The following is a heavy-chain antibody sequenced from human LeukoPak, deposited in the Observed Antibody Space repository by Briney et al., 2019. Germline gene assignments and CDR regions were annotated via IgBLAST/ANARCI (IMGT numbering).Heavy chain of an antibody. CDR3: ARVGPEGYSSGWYTDV. D-gene: IGHD6-25*01. J-gene: IGHJ6*03. V-gene: IGHV3-21*01. Sequence: GGSLRLSCAASGFTYDDHGMNWVRQAPGTGLECVSYIISSSLNIYYADSVKGRFTISRDNAKNSLYLQMNSLRVEDTAVYYCARVGPEGYSSGWYTDVWGKGTTVTVSS. CDR1: GFTYDDHG. CDR2: IISSSLNI.